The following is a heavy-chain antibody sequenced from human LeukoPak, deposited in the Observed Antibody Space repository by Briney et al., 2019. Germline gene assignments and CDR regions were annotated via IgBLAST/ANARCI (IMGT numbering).Heavy chain of an antibody. CDR3: ARLPRRNSDYYGMDV. CDR2: INHSGST. CDR1: GGSFSGYY. J-gene: IGHJ6*04. D-gene: IGHD2-21*01. V-gene: IGHV4-34*01. Sequence: SETLSLTCAVYGGSFSGYYWSWIRQPPGKGLEWIGEINHSGSTNYNPSLKGRVTISVDTSKNQFSLKLSSVTAADTAVYYCARLPRRNSDYYGMDVWGKGTTVTVSS.